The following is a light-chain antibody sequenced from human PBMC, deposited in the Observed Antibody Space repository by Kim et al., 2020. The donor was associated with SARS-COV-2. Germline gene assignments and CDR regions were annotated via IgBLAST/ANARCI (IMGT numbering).Light chain of an antibody. J-gene: IGLJ1*01. Sequence: QSVLTQPPSASGTPGQRVTISCSGSSSNIGGNPVNWYHQLPGTAPKLLVYSNDQRPSGVPDRFSGSKSGTSASLAISGLQSEDEADYYCAAWDGSLSGYVFGTGTKVTVL. V-gene: IGLV1-44*01. CDR1: SSNIGGNP. CDR2: SND. CDR3: AAWDGSLSGYV.